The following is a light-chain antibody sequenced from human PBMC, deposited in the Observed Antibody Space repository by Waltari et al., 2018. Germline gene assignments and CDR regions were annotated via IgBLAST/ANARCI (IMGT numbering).Light chain of an antibody. V-gene: IGLV7-43*01. CDR2: STS. Sequence: QTVVTQEPSLTVSPGGTVTLTCASSTGAVTSGSHATWFQQKPGQSPRALIYSTSNRHPGTPARFSGSLLGGKAALTLSGVQPEDEAEYHCLLHYGNTWVFGGGTKLTVL. CDR1: TGAVTSGSH. CDR3: LLHYGNTWV. J-gene: IGLJ3*02.